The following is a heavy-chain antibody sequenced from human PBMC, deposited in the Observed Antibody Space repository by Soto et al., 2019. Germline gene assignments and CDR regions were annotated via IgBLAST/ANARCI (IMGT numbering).Heavy chain of an antibody. CDR2: IWYDGSNK. CDR1: GFTFSSYG. J-gene: IGHJ4*02. Sequence: QVQLVESGGGVVQPGRSLRLSCAASGFTFSSYGMHWVRQAPGKGLEWVAVIWYDGSNKYYADSVKGRFTITRDNSKNTLYLQMNSPRAEDTAVYYCARDPIPYGDYERYFDYWGQGTLVTVSS. D-gene: IGHD4-17*01. CDR3: ARDPIPYGDYERYFDY. V-gene: IGHV3-33*01.